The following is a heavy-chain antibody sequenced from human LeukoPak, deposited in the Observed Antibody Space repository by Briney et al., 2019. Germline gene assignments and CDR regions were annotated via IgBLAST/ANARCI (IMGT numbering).Heavy chain of an antibody. CDR3: ARVGSVYSSSTRSIYYFDY. CDR1: GGSISSSNW. Sequence: PSETLSLTCAVSGGSISSSNWWSWVRQPPGKGLEWIGEIYHSGSTNYNPSLKSRVTISVDKSKNQFSLKLSSVTAADTAVYYCARVGSVYSSSTRSIYYFDYWGQGTLVTVSS. J-gene: IGHJ4*02. V-gene: IGHV4-4*02. CDR2: IYHSGST. D-gene: IGHD6-13*01.